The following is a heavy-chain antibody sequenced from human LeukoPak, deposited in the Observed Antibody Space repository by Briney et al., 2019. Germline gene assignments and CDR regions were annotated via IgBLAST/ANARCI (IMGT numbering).Heavy chain of an antibody. CDR1: GYTFTSYG. J-gene: IGHJ3*02. CDR3: ARGGSRSRRGDDAFDI. Sequence: ASAKVSCKASGYTFTSYGISWERQAPGQGLEWMGWISAYNGNTNYAQKLQGRVTMTTDTSTSTAYMELRSLRSDDTAVYFCARGGSRSRRGDDAFDIWGQGTMVTVSS. V-gene: IGHV1-18*01. CDR2: ISAYNGNT. D-gene: IGHD2-15*01.